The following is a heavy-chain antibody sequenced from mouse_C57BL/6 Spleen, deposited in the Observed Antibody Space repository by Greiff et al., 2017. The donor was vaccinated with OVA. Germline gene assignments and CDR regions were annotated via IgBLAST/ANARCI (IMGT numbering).Heavy chain of an antibody. CDR3: AREGDYYGSDAMDY. V-gene: IGHV1-55*01. D-gene: IGHD1-1*01. Sequence: QVQLKQPGAELVKPGASVKMSCKASGYTFTSYWITWVKQRPGQGLEWIGDIYPGSGSTNYNEKFKRKATLTVDTSSSTAYMQLSSLTSEDSAVYYCAREGDYYGSDAMDYWGQGTSVTVSS. CDR2: IYPGSGST. CDR1: GYTFTSYW. J-gene: IGHJ4*01.